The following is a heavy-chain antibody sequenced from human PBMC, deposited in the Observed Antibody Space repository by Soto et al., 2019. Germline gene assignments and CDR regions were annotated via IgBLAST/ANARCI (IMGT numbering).Heavy chain of an antibody. V-gene: IGHV1-69*13. CDR1: GDSFSKYT. CDR3: ARGRGLYNSGRSQLDS. CDR2: IIPRFGTT. J-gene: IGHJ4*02. Sequence: SVKVSCKASGDSFSKYTVNWVRQAPRQGLEWMGGIIPRFGTTNYTPTLQDRVTITADESMNTVYMELSSLRSEDTALYYCARGRGLYNSGRSQLDSWGQGTLVTVSS. D-gene: IGHD1-1*01.